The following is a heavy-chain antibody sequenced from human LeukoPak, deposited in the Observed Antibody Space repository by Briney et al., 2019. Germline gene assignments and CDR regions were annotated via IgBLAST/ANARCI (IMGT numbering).Heavy chain of an antibody. V-gene: IGHV3-48*01. J-gene: IGHJ4*02. CDR1: GFTFSSYN. CDR3: ARRKANSDGEFDY. Sequence: GGSLRLSCAASGFTFSSYNMNWVRQAPGKGLDWISFISSSGSSITYADSVKGRFTISRDNVKNSLYLQMNSLRTGDTAVYYCARRKANSDGEFDYWGQGTLVTVSS. CDR2: ISSSGSSI. D-gene: IGHD3-10*01.